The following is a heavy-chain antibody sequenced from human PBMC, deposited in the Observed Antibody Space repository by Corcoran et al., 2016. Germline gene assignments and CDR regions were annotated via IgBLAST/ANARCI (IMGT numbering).Heavy chain of an antibody. J-gene: IGHJ2*01. CDR2: IWYDGSNK. V-gene: IGHV3-33*01. D-gene: IGHD3-3*01. Sequence: QAQLVESGGGVVQPGRSLRLSCAASGFNFRSYGMHWVRQAPGKGLEWVAIIWYDGSNKYYADSVKGRFTLSRDNSKNTLYLQMNSLRGEDTALYYCARVVGSGSSYWYIDLWGRGTQVTV. CDR3: ARVVGSGSSYWYIDL. CDR1: GFNFRSYG.